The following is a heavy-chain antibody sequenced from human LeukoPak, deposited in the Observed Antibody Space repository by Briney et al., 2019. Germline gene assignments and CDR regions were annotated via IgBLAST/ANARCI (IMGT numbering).Heavy chain of an antibody. CDR2: IYYSGST. D-gene: IGHD4/OR15-4a*01. CDR3: ARGTMVSDGFDI. CDR1: GGSISSSSYY. Sequence: SETLSLTCTVSGGSISSSSYYWGWIRQPPGKGLEWIGSIYYSGSTYYNPSLKSRVTISVDTSMNQFSLKLSSVTAADTAVYYCARGTMVSDGFDIWGQGTLVTVSS. V-gene: IGHV4-39*07. J-gene: IGHJ3*02.